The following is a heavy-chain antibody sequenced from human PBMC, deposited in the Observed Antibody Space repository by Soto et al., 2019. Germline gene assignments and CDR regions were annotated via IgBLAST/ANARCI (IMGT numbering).Heavy chain of an antibody. CDR3: ARDQVHSSSWYYDFDI. Sequence: QVQLVQSGAEVKKPGSSVKVSCKASGGTFSSYAISWVRQAPGQGLEWMGWIIPIFATANYAKKFHGRVTITTEESTSTAYMELSSLRSEDTAVYYCARDQVHSSSWYYDFDIWGQGSMVTVSS. D-gene: IGHD6-13*01. CDR2: IIPIFATA. CDR1: GGTFSSYA. V-gene: IGHV1-69*01. J-gene: IGHJ3*02.